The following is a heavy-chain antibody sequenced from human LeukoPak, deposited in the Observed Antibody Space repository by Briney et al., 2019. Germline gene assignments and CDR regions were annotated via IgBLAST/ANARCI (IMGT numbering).Heavy chain of an antibody. CDR3: AKWLRAPGMAFDI. CDR2: INHSGST. D-gene: IGHD5-12*01. J-gene: IGHJ3*02. V-gene: IGHV4-34*01. Sequence: SSETLSLTXVVSGGSFSAYFCSWIRQTPRKGLEWLGEINHSGSTNDNPSLKSRVTISLDTSKTQFSLKLSSVTAADTAFNYCAKWLRAPGMAFDIWGQGTMVTVSS. CDR1: GGSFSAYF.